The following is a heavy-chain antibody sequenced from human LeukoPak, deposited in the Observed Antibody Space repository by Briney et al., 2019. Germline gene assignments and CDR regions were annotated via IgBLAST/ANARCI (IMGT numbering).Heavy chain of an antibody. J-gene: IGHJ5*02. CDR3: ARHDCDSSRCSVNWFDP. Sequence: PSETLSLTCTVSGVSMSSSPYYWGWIRQPPGKGLEWIGTIYDSGNTNYNPSLRSRLTISVDTSRNQFSLKLRSVTAADTAVYYCARHDCDSSRCSVNWFDPWGQGTLVTVSS. CDR1: GVSMSSSPYY. CDR2: IYDSGNT. V-gene: IGHV4-39*01. D-gene: IGHD2/OR15-2a*01.